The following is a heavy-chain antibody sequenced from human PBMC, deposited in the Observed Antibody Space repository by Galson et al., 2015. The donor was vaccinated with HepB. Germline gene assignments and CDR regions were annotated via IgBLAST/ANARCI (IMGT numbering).Heavy chain of an antibody. J-gene: IGHJ4*02. CDR3: LRLGDLSGYSSS. D-gene: IGHD6-13*01. Sequence: SLITAGAAAGVTVSCSAIHGVRQASGKRREWVGRIRSKASHYAPAHAASLKGRFTISNDDSKNTAYLHMNSLKTGDTAVYYCLRLGDLSGYSSSWGQGTLVTVSS. V-gene: IGHV3-73*01. CDR2: IRSKASHYAP. CDR1: GVTVSCSA.